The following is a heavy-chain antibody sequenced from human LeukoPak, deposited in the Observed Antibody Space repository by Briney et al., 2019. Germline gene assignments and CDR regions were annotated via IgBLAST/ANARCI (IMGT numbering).Heavy chain of an antibody. Sequence: GGSLRLSCAASGFTFDDYAMHWVRQAPGKGLEWVSLISGDGGSTYYADSVKGRFTISRDNSKNSLYLQMNSLRTEDTALYYCAKDSYYYDSSGYYFRIPSDYWGQGTLVTVSS. D-gene: IGHD3-22*01. V-gene: IGHV3-43*02. J-gene: IGHJ4*02. CDR1: GFTFDDYA. CDR2: ISGDGGST. CDR3: AKDSYYYDSSGYYFRIPSDY.